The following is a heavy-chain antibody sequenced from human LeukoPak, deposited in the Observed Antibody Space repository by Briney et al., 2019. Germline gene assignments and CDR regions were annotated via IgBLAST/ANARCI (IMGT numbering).Heavy chain of an antibody. D-gene: IGHD6-19*01. J-gene: IGHJ3*02. V-gene: IGHV1-46*01. Sequence: GASVKVSCKASGYTFTSYYMHWVRQAPGQGLEWMGLINPSGGSTSYAQKFQGRVTMTRDTSTSTVYMELSSLRSEDTAVYYCARAPHIYSSGSHDAFDIWGQGTMVTVSS. CDR3: ARAPHIYSSGSHDAFDI. CDR1: GYTFTSYY. CDR2: INPSGGST.